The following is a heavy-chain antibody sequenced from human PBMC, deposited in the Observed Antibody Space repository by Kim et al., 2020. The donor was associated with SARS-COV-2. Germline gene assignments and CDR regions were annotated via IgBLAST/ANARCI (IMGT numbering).Heavy chain of an antibody. V-gene: IGHV4-31*02. CDR3: ARLGRLRPFDY. Sequence: DSNPYLKSRVTISGDTSKNQFSLKLSSVTAADTAVYYCARLGRLRPFDYWGQGTLVTVSS. D-gene: IGHD5-12*01. J-gene: IGHJ4*02.